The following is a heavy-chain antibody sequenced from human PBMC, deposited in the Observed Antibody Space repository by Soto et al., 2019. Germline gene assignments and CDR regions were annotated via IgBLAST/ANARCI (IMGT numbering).Heavy chain of an antibody. CDR2: IIPIFGTA. Sequence: NSKASCWVQHYHKKGLEWMGGIIPIFGTANYAQKFQGRVTITADESTSTAYMELSSLRSEDTAVYYCARSMFYSDDFNYSPFDYWGLGTLVTVS. CDR1: NSKA. J-gene: IGHJ4*02. D-gene: IGHD3-22*01. CDR3: ARSMFYSDDFNYSPFDY. V-gene: IGHV1-69*01.